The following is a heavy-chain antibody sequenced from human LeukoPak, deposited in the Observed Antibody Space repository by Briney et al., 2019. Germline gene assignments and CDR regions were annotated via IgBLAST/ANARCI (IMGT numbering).Heavy chain of an antibody. CDR2: IHHSGST. CDR1: GGSISSSNW. CDR3: ARDRVVVTAMTYYYMDV. Sequence: SGTLSLTCAVSGGSISSSNWWSWVRQPPGKGLEWIGEIHHSGSTNYNPSLKSRVTISVDKSKNQFSLKLSSVTAADTAVYYCARDRVVVTAMTYYYMDVWGKGTTVTVSS. D-gene: IGHD2-21*02. V-gene: IGHV4-4*02. J-gene: IGHJ6*03.